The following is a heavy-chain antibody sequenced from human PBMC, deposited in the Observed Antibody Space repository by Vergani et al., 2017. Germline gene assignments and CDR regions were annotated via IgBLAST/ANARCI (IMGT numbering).Heavy chain of an antibody. V-gene: IGHV4-30-2*01. CDR2: IYHSGST. Sequence: QLQLQESGSGLVKPSQTLSLTCAVSGGSISSGGYSWSWIRQPPGKGLEWIGYIYHSGSTYYNPSLKSRVTISVDRSKNQFSLKLSSVTAADTAVYYCARTTASXYYYDSSGYYNGGAFDIWGQGTMVTVSS. CDR1: GGSISSGGYS. CDR3: ARTTASXYYYDSSGYYNGGAFDI. J-gene: IGHJ3*02. D-gene: IGHD3-22*01.